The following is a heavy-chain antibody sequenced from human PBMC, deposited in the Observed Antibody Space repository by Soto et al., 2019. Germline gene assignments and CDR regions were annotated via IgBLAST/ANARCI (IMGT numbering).Heavy chain of an antibody. CDR2: ISYEGSNK. CDR1: GFTFSSYG. J-gene: IGHJ4*02. CDR3: AKDLRVYYYDSSGYYPDY. Sequence: QVQLVESGGGVVQPGRSLRLSCAASGFTFSSYGMQWVRQAPGKGLEWEAVISYEGSNKYYADSVKGGFTIFRDNSNNTLYLQMNSLRAEDTAVYYCAKDLRVYYYDSSGYYPDYWGQGTLVTVSS. V-gene: IGHV3-30*18. D-gene: IGHD3-22*01.